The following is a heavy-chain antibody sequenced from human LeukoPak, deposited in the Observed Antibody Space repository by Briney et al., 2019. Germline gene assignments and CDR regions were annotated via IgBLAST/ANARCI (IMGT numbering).Heavy chain of an antibody. CDR2: ISAYNGNR. V-gene: IGHV1-18*01. CDR1: GYTFSNYG. D-gene: IGHD1-14*01. Sequence: ASVKVSCKASGYTFSNYGITWVRQAPGQGLEWMGWISAYNGNRNYAQKLQGRVTMTTDASTSTAYMELRSLRSDDTAVYYCARVLSGTPDYWGQGTLVTVSS. CDR3: ARVLSGTPDY. J-gene: IGHJ4*02.